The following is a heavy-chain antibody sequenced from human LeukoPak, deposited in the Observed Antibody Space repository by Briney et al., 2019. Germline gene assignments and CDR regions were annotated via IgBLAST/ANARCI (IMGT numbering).Heavy chain of an antibody. CDR1: GYTFTSYA. Sequence: ASVKVSCKASGYTFTSYAMHWVRQAPGQRLEWMGWINAGNGNTKYSQKFQGRVTITRDTSASTAYMELSSLRPEDTAVYYCARGLGTNGREEYWGQGTLVTVSS. CDR3: ARGLGTNGREEY. J-gene: IGHJ4*02. V-gene: IGHV1-3*01. CDR2: INAGNGNT. D-gene: IGHD1-1*01.